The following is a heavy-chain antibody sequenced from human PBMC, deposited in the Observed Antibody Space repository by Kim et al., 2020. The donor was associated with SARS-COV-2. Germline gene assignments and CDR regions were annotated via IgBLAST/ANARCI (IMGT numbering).Heavy chain of an antibody. D-gene: IGHD1-1*01. CDR2: IYTSGST. CDR3: ARGSYGKVGP. CDR1: GGSISSGSYY. J-gene: IGHJ5*02. V-gene: IGHV4-61*02. Sequence: SETLSLTCTVSGGSISSGSYYWSWIRQPAGKGLEWIGRIYTSGSTNYNPSLKSRVTISVDTSKNQFSLKLSSVTAADTAVYYCARGSYGKVGPWGQGTLVTVSS.